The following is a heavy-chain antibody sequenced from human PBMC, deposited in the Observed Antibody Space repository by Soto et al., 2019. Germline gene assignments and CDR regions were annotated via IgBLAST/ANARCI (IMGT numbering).Heavy chain of an antibody. CDR3: AYLPCSGGSCYWFSFSGMDV. V-gene: IGHV2-5*02. CDR1: GFSLSTSGVG. Sequence: QITLKESGPPLVKPTQTLTLTCTFSGFSLSTSGVGVAWIRQPPGKALAWLALIYWDDDKRYRPSLESRLTITMDTSKNQVVLTMTNMESVDTATYYCAYLPCSGGSCYWFSFSGMDVWGQGTTVTVSS. D-gene: IGHD2-15*01. J-gene: IGHJ6*02. CDR2: IYWDDDK.